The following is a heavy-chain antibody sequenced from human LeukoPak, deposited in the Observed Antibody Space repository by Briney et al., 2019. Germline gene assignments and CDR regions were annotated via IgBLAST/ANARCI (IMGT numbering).Heavy chain of an antibody. Sequence: ASVKVSCKASGYTFTSYYMHWVRQAPGQGLEWMGIINPSGGSTSYAQKFQGRVTMTRDTSTSTVYMELSSLRSEDTAVYYCARGGLYYGSGSYYHDYWGQGTLVTVSS. CDR3: ARGGLYYGSGSYYHDY. V-gene: IGHV1-46*01. CDR1: GYTFTSYY. CDR2: INPSGGST. D-gene: IGHD3-10*01. J-gene: IGHJ4*02.